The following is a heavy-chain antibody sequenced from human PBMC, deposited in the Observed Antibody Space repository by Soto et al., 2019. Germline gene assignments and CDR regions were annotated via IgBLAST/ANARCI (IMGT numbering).Heavy chain of an antibody. J-gene: IGHJ4*02. CDR3: VRVGRLGGY. D-gene: IGHD3-16*01. V-gene: IGHV3-7*03. Sequence: EVQLVESGGGLVQPGGSLRLSCAASGFTFSSYWMSWVRQAPGKGLEWVANIKEDGSEKYYVDSVKGRFTISRDNAKNLLFLQMNSLKAEDTAVYYCVRVGRLGGYWGQGTLVTVSS. CDR2: IKEDGSEK. CDR1: GFTFSSYW.